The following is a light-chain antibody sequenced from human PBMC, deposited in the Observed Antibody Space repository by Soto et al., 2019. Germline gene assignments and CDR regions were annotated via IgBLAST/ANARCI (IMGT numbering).Light chain of an antibody. Sequence: EIVLTQSPGTLSVSPGERATLSCRASQTISSNNLAWYQQKPVQAPSLLIYGTSSRATGMPDTFSGSGSGTDFTLTISRLEPEASAIYYCQQYGSWTFGQGTKVDI. CDR1: QTISSNN. V-gene: IGKV3-20*01. J-gene: IGKJ1*01. CDR3: QQYGSWT. CDR2: GTS.